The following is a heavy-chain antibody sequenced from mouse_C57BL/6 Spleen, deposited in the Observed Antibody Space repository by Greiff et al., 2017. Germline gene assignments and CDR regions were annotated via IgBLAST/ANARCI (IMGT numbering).Heavy chain of an antibody. CDR2: IDPSDSYT. CDR1: GYTFTSYW. V-gene: IGHV1-69*01. D-gene: IGHD1-1*01. CDR3: ARSPWYNGSSYDYFDY. Sequence: QVQLQQPGAELVMPGASVKLSCKASGYTFTSYWMHWVKQRPGQGLEWIGEIDPSDSYTNYNQKFKGKSTLTVDKSSSTAYMQLSSLTSEDSAVYYCARSPWYNGSSYDYFDYWGQGTTLTVSS. J-gene: IGHJ2*01.